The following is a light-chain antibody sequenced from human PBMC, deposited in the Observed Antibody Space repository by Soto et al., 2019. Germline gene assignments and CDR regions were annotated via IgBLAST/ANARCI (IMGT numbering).Light chain of an antibody. Sequence: EIVMTQSPATLSVSPGERATLSCRASQSVSNNLAWYQQKPGQAPRLLIYHASTRATVIPARFSGSGSGTEFTLTISRLQSEDFAVYCCQQYNKWPLTFGGGTKVEIK. CDR3: QQYNKWPLT. CDR2: HAS. V-gene: IGKV3-15*01. CDR1: QSVSNN. J-gene: IGKJ4*01.